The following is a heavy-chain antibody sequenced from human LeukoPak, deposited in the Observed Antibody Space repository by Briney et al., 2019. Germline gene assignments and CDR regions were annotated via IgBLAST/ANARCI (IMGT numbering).Heavy chain of an antibody. CDR3: ARVRVFAKLSVVRPREVNCFDP. CDR2: INPNSGAT. J-gene: IGHJ5*02. D-gene: IGHD2-21*01. Sequence: GASVKVSCKASGYTFTGYYMHWVRQAPGQGLEWMGWINPNSGATNYAQKFQGRVTMTRDTSISTASMELSSLKPDDTAVYYCARVRVFAKLSVVRPREVNCFDPWGQGTLVTVSS. V-gene: IGHV1-2*02. CDR1: GYTFTGYY.